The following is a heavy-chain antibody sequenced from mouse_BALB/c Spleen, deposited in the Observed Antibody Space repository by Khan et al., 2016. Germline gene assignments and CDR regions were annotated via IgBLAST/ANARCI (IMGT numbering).Heavy chain of an antibody. Sequence: QVQLQQSGAELVRPGASVKLSCKALGYTFTDYEMHWVKQTPVHGLEWIGAIHPGGGGSAYNQKFKVRATLTADKSSSTAYMELSSLTSEDSAVSYCAKGLRRGYYFDSWGQGTTLTVSS. D-gene: IGHD2-4*01. CDR3: AKGLRRGYYFDS. V-gene: IGHV1-15*01. CDR1: GYTFTDYE. J-gene: IGHJ2*01. CDR2: IHPGGGGS.